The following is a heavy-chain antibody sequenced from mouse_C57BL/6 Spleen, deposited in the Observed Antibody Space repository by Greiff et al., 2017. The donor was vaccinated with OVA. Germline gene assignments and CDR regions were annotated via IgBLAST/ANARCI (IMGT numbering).Heavy chain of an antibody. CDR3: ARRPLGYFDY. V-gene: IGHV5-17*01. D-gene: IGHD3-1*01. CDR1: GFTFSDYG. CDR2: ISSGSSTI. J-gene: IGHJ2*01. Sequence: DVKLVESGGGLVKPGGSLKLSCAASGFTFSDYGMHWVRQAPEKGLEWVAYISSGSSTIYYADTVKGRFTISRDNAKNTLFLQMTSLRSEDTAMYYCARRPLGYFDYWGQGTTLTVSS.